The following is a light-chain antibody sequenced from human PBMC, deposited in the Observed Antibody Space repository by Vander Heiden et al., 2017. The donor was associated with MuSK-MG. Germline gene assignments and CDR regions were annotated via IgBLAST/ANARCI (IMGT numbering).Light chain of an antibody. V-gene: IGKV4-1*01. CDR2: WAS. Sequence: DIVMTQSPDSLAVSLGERATINCKSSQSVLYSSNNKNYLAWYQQKPGQPPKLLIYWASTREYGVPDRFSGSGSGTDFTLTISSLQAEDVAVYYWEQDYSMGTFGQGTKLEIK. J-gene: IGKJ2*01. CDR3: EQDYSMGT. CDR1: QSVLYSSNNKNY.